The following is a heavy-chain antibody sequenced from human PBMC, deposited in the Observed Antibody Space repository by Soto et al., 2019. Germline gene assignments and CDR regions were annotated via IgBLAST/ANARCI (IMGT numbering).Heavy chain of an antibody. CDR2: ISSSSSYI. CDR3: ARDVRPYYYDSSGYNWFDP. Sequence: GGSLRLSCAASGFTFSSYSMNWVRQAPGKGLEWVSSISSSSSYIYYADSVKGRFTISRDNAKNSLYLQMNSLRAEDTAVYYCARDVRPYYYDSSGYNWFDPWGQGTLVTVSS. V-gene: IGHV3-21*01. J-gene: IGHJ5*02. CDR1: GFTFSSYS. D-gene: IGHD3-22*01.